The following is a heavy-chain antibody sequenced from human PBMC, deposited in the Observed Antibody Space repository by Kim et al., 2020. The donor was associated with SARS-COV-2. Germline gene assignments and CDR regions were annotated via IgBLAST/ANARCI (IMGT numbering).Heavy chain of an antibody. V-gene: IGHV1-24*01. D-gene: IGHD6-13*01. CDR2: FDPEDGET. CDR3: ATPIIPIAAAGRSDYYYGMDV. J-gene: IGHJ6*02. CDR1: GYTLTELS. Sequence: ASVKVSCKVSGYTLTELSMHWVRQAPGKGLEWMGGFDPEDGETIYAQKFQGRVTMTEDTSTDTAYMELSSLRSEDTAVYYCATPIIPIAAAGRSDYYYGMDVWGQGTTVTVSS.